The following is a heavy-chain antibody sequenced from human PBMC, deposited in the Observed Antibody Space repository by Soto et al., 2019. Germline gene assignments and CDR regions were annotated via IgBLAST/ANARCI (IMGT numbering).Heavy chain of an antibody. V-gene: IGHV4-31*03. D-gene: IGHD6-13*01. CDR1: GVTISSGAYY. CDR3: ARYRFSGSKWSKFDY. J-gene: IGHJ4*02. Sequence: TLSLTFTVSGVTISSGAYYWSWIRQHPGKGLEWIGNIYYNGSTYYSPSLKSRVALSLDTSKNQFSVRLSSVTAADTAVYYCARYRFSGSKWSKFDYWGQGSLVTVSS. CDR2: IYYNGST.